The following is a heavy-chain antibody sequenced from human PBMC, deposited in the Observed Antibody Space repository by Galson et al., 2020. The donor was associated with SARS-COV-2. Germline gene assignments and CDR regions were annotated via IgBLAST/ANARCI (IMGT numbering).Heavy chain of an antibody. Sequence: GGSLRLSCVASGFTVSHTYMIWVRQAPGKGLEWVSVMYRGGNTYTTDSVKGRFTISRDKSKNTLFLQMSSLRAEDTAVYYCARVNSSSFRFDSWGQGARVTVSS. CDR2: MYRGGNT. J-gene: IGHJ4*02. D-gene: IGHD2-15*01. CDR1: GFTVSHTY. V-gene: IGHV3-66*01. CDR3: ARVNSSSFRFDS.